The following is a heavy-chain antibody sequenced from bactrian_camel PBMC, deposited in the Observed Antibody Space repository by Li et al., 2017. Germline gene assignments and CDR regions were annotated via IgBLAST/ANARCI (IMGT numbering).Heavy chain of an antibody. J-gene: IGHJ4*01. CDR3: SAAVGRLSTESSRGGPCYGWQGNE. CDR1: GYDFRGRC. D-gene: IGHD5*01. V-gene: IGHV3S53*01. CDR2: VVGDGTT. Sequence: HVQLVESGGGSVQAGGSLTLSCAASGYDFRGRCMAWFRQAPGQEREGVASVVGDGTTAYGDSVKGRFAISQDNAKNIVFLQMNDLKPEDTAIYYCSAAVGRLSTESSRGGPCYGWQGNEWGRGTQVTVS.